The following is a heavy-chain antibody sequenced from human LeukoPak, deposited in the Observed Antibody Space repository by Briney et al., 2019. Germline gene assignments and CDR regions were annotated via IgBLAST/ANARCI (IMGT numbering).Heavy chain of an antibody. CDR1: GFTFSSYA. J-gene: IGHJ4*02. Sequence: GGSLRLSCSASGFTFSSYAMSWVPQAPGKGLAWVSSISSSSSYIYYADSVKGRFTISRDNAKNSLYLQMNSLRAEDTAVYYCARDRDDYVWGSYRPLVYWGQGTLVTVSS. CDR3: ARDRDDYVWGSYRPLVY. CDR2: ISSSSSYI. D-gene: IGHD3-16*02. V-gene: IGHV3-21*01.